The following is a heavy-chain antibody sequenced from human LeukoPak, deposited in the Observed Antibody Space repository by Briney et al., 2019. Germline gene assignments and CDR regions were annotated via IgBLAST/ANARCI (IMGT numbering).Heavy chain of an antibody. J-gene: IGHJ4*02. CDR2: ITPARGDT. CDR1: GYGFTSYC. D-gene: IGHD4-17*01. CDR3: ARGGIVVSATLVYGDRSSNDH. V-gene: IGHV1-2*02. Sequence: GASVTVSCKASGYGFTSYCLHWLRQAPGQGLEWMGWITPARGDTRISQKFQGRVTLTRDPSINTVYMELTGLTSDDTATYYCARGGIVVSATLVYGDRSSNDHWGRGTLVIVSS.